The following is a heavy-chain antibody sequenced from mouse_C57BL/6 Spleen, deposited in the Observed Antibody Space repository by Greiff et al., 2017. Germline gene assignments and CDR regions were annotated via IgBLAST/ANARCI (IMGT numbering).Heavy chain of an antibody. D-gene: IGHD2-1*01. J-gene: IGHJ2*01. CDR1: GYSITSGYD. CDR3: ARDSGYGNFDY. V-gene: IGHV3-1*01. Sequence: EVQRVESGPGMVKPSQSLSLTCTVTGYSITSGYDWHWIRHFPGNKLEWMGYISYSGSTNYNPSLKSRISITHDTSKNHFFLKLNSVSTEDTATYYCARDSGYGNFDYWGQGTTLTVSS. CDR2: ISYSGST.